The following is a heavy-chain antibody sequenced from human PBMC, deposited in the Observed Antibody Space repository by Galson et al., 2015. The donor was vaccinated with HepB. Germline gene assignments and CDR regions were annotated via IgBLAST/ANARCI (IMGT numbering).Heavy chain of an antibody. J-gene: IGHJ3*02. V-gene: IGHV1-46*04. CDR2: INPSGGST. CDR1: GYTFTSYY. Sequence: SVKVSCKASGYTFTSYYMHWVRQAPGQGLEWMGIINPSGGSTSYAQKLQGRVTMTRDTSTSTVYMELSSLRPEDTAVYYCARANHNKAFDIWGQGTMVTVSS. D-gene: IGHD1-14*01. CDR3: ARANHNKAFDI.